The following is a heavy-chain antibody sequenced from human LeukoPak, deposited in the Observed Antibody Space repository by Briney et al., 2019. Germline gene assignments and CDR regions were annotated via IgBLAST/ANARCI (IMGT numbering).Heavy chain of an antibody. Sequence: ASVKVSCNASGGTFSSYAISWVRQAPGQGLEWMGGIIPIFGTANYAQKFQGRVTITTDESTSTAYMELSSLRSEDTAVYYCARDRTRYCSSTSCLYMDVWGKGTTVTVSS. CDR1: GGTFSSYA. CDR2: IIPIFGTA. CDR3: ARDRTRYCSSTSCLYMDV. D-gene: IGHD2-2*01. V-gene: IGHV1-69*05. J-gene: IGHJ6*03.